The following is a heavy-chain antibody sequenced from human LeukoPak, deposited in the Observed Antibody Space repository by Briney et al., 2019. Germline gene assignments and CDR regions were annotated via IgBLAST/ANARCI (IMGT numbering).Heavy chain of an antibody. CDR2: IHPGDSDT. V-gene: IGHV5-51*01. Sequence: GESLKISCKGSGYSFTSYWIGWVRQMPGKGLEWMGIIHPGDSDTRYSPSFQGQVTISADKSISTAYLQWSSLKASDTAMYYCAATYYYDSSGYYSSDYWGQGTLVTVSS. CDR1: GYSFTSYW. J-gene: IGHJ4*02. CDR3: AATYYYDSSGYYSSDY. D-gene: IGHD3-22*01.